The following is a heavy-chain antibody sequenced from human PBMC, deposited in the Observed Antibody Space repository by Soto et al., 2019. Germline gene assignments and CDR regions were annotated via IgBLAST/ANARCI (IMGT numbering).Heavy chain of an antibody. D-gene: IGHD3-10*01. Sequence: SETLSLTCTVSGGSISSSSYYWGWIRQPPGKGLEWIGSIYYSGSTYYNPSLKSRVTISVDTSKNQFSLKLSSVTAADTAVYYCASRARPRRAENFDYWGQGTLVTVSS. J-gene: IGHJ4*02. V-gene: IGHV4-39*01. CDR1: GGSISSSSYY. CDR2: IYYSGST. CDR3: ASRARPRRAENFDY.